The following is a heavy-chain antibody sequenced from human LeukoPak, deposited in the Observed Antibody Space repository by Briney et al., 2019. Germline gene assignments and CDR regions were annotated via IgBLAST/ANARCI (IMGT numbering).Heavy chain of an antibody. Sequence: GGSLRLSCAASGFTFDDYTMHWVRQAPGKGLEWVSLISLDGGRTSYADSVRGRFTISRDNNRNSLYLQMNSLRNEDTALYYCARAADRSGSPPDYWGQGTLVTVSS. V-gene: IGHV3-43*01. D-gene: IGHD3-10*01. CDR3: ARAADRSGSPPDY. CDR2: ISLDGGRT. CDR1: GFTFDDYT. J-gene: IGHJ4*02.